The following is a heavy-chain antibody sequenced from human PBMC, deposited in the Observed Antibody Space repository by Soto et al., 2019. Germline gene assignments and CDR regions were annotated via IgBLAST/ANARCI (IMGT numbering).Heavy chain of an antibody. J-gene: IGHJ5*02. CDR3: ARESYDFWSGYYLGWFDP. Sequence: ASVKVSCKASGYTFTSYGISWVRQAPGQGLEWMGWISAYNGNTNYAQKLQGRVTMTTDTSTSTAYMELRSLRSDDTAVYYCARESYDFWSGYYLGWFDPWGQGTLVTVSS. V-gene: IGHV1-18*01. D-gene: IGHD3-3*01. CDR2: ISAYNGNT. CDR1: GYTFTSYG.